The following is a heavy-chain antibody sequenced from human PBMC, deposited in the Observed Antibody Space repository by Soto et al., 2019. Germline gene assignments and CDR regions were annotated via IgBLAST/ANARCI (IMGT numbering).Heavy chain of an antibody. CDR1: GYTFTGYY. D-gene: IGHD3-3*01. V-gene: IGHV1-2*02. CDR3: ARVKLKWYDFWSGYYTSAFDI. CDR2: INPNSGGT. Sequence: ASVKVSCKASGYTFTGYYMHWVRQAPGQGLEWMGWINPNSGGTNYAQKFQGRVTMTRDTSISTAYMELSRLRSDDTAVYYCARVKLKWYDFWSGYYTSAFDIWGQGTMVTVSS. J-gene: IGHJ3*02.